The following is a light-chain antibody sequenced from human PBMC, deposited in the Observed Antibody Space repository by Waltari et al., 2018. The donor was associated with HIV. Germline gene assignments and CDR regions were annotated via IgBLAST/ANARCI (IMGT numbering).Light chain of an antibody. CDR1: LSLVNSDGNNY. CDR3: MQGTHWPYT. V-gene: IGKV2-30*01. Sequence: EVVMTQSPLSLPVTLGQPASISCSSSLSLVNSDGNNYWSWFQQRPGQSPRRLVCKVDKRESGGPDRFSGSGSGTGFTLKISRVEGEDVGVYYCMQGTHWPYTFGPGTKLEIK. J-gene: IGKJ2*01. CDR2: KVD.